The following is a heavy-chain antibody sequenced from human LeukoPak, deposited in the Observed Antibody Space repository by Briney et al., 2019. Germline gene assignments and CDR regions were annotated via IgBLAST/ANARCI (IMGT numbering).Heavy chain of an antibody. CDR1: GDTLSSYA. CDR3: ARDHYYDSSGYYYSAYFDY. CDR2: IIPIFGTA. D-gene: IGHD3-22*01. Sequence: SVKVPCKASGDTLSSYAISWVRQAPGQGLEWMGGIIPIFGTANYAQKFQGRVTITADESTSTAYMELSSLRSEDTAVYYCARDHYYDSSGYYYSAYFDYWGQGTLVTVSS. J-gene: IGHJ4*02. V-gene: IGHV1-69*01.